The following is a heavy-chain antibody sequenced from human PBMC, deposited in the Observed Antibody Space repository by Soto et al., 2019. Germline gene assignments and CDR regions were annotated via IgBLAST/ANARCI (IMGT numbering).Heavy chain of an antibody. D-gene: IGHD4-17*01. CDR3: ARDLGSYGDQNWFDP. J-gene: IGHJ5*02. V-gene: IGHV4-59*01. CDR2: IYYSGST. CDR1: GGSISSYY. Sequence: QVPLQESCPGLVKPSETLSLTCTVSGGSISSYYWSWIRQPPGTGLEWIGYIYYSGSTNYNPSLKGRVTISVVPSRYQCSLKLSSVTAADTAVYYCARDLGSYGDQNWFDPWGQGTLVTVSS.